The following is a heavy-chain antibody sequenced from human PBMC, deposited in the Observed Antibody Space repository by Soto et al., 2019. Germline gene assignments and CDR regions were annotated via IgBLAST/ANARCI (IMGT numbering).Heavy chain of an antibody. CDR3: AKPSELWCGSPYYFES. J-gene: IGHJ4*02. CDR1: GFTFSNFA. V-gene: IGHV3-23*01. D-gene: IGHD3-3*01. Sequence: EVQVLESGGGLEQPGGSLRLSCVVSGFTFSNFAMSWVRQSPGKGLEWVSGISDSGGTTYYADSVKGRFTISRDNSQDTLFLQMISLRVEDTAVYYCAKPSELWCGSPYYFESWGQGTLVTVSS. CDR2: ISDSGGTT.